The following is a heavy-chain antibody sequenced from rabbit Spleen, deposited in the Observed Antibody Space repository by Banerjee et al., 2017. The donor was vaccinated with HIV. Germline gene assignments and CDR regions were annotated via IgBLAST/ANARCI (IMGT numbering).Heavy chain of an antibody. CDR2: IYTGRGGT. CDR3: ARDLTGVIGWNFGW. Sequence: QLEETGGGLVQPGGSLTLSCKTSGFDFSSYSMSWVRQAPGKGLEWIGAIYTGRGGTDYANWVNGRFTISSDNAQYTVDLQMNSLTAADTATYFCARDLTGVIGWNFGWWGPGTLVTVS. D-gene: IGHD1-1*01. V-gene: IGHV1S7*01. CDR1: GFDFSSYS. J-gene: IGHJ4*01.